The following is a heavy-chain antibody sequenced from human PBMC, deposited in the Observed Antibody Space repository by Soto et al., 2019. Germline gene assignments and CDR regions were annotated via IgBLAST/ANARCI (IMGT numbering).Heavy chain of an antibody. D-gene: IGHD3-22*01. CDR3: AIVPPYYYDTWFDP. J-gene: IGHJ5*02. Sequence: GGSLRLSCAASGFTFSDYYMSWIRQAPGKGLEWVSYISSSGSTIYYADSVKGRFTISRDNAKNSLYLQMNSLRAEDTAVYYCAIVPPYYYDTWFDPWGQGTLVTV. CDR1: GFTFSDYY. V-gene: IGHV3-11*01. CDR2: ISSSGSTI.